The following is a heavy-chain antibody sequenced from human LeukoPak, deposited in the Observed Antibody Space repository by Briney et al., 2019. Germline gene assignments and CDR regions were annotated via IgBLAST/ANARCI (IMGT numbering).Heavy chain of an antibody. V-gene: IGHV3-30*04. CDR2: ISYDGSNK. J-gene: IGHJ4*02. CDR3: ARDPTYYYDSSGYYYPEG. D-gene: IGHD3-22*01. Sequence: SGGSLRLSCAASGFTFSSYAMHWVRQAPGKGLEWVAVISYDGSNKYYADSVKGRFTISRDNSKNTLYLQMNSLRAEDTAVYYCARDPTYYYDSSGYYYPEGWGQGTLVTVSS. CDR1: GFTFSSYA.